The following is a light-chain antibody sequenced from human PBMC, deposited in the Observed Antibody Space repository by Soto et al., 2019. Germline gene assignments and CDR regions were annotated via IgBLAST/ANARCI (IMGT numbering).Light chain of an antibody. CDR1: SSDDGGYNY. J-gene: IGLJ3*02. CDR3: SSYAGSNNLV. CDR2: EVS. Sequence: QSALTQPPSASGSPGQSVTISCTGTSSDDGGYNYVSWHQQHPGKAPKLMIYEVSKRPSGVPDRFSGSKSGNTASLTVSGLQAEDEADYYCSSYAGSNNLVFGGGTKLTVL. V-gene: IGLV2-8*01.